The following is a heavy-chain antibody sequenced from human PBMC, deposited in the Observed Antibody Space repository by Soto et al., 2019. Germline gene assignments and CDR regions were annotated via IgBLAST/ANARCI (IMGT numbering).Heavy chain of an antibody. CDR3: AKDRRYYDSSGYYYWDAFDI. CDR2: ISWNSGSI. V-gene: IGHV3-9*01. J-gene: IGHJ3*02. D-gene: IGHD3-22*01. CDR1: GFTFDDYA. Sequence: GGSLRLSCAASGFTFDDYAMHWVRQAPGKGLEWVSGISWNSGSIGYADSVKGRFTISRDNAKNSLYLQMNSLRAEDTALYYCAKDRRYYDSSGYYYWDAFDIWGQGTMVTVSS.